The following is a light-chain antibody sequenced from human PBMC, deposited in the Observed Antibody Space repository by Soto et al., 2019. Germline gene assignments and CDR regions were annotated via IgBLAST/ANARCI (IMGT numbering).Light chain of an antibody. J-gene: IGKJ1*01. CDR1: QSVSSSY. CDR3: QHYGSSPWS. CDR2: GAS. V-gene: IGKV3-20*01. Sequence: EIVLTQSPGTLSLSPGERATLSCRDSQSVSSSYLAWYQQKPGQAPRLLIYGASSRPTGIPDRFSGSGSETDFTLTISRLEPEDFAVYYCQHYGSSPWSCGQGTKVEIK.